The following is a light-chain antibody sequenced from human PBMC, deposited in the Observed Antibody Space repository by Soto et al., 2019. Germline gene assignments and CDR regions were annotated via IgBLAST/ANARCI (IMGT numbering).Light chain of an antibody. V-gene: IGKV3-15*01. J-gene: IGKJ1*01. CDR2: GAS. CDR3: RQRQSWPRT. CDR1: QSVSSN. Sequence: EIVLTQSPGTLSLSPGERVTLSSWASQSVSSNLAWYQQKPGQAPRLLIYGASTRATGIPARFSGSGSGTEFTLTISSLQSEDFAVYYCRQRQSWPRTFGQGTKVDIK.